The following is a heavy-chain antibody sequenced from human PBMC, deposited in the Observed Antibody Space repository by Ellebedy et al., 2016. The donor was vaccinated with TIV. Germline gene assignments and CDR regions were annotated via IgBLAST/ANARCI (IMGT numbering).Heavy chain of an antibody. D-gene: IGHD2-15*01. CDR3: VKDREGYCSGGNCHYFDS. CDR2: ISSNGDTT. V-gene: IGHV3-64*01. Sequence: GESLKISXAASGFTFSNYAMHWVRQAPGKGLEYVSGISSNGDTTIYANSVKGRFTISRDNSKSTVFLQMNSLTTEDTAVYYCVKDREGYCSGGNCHYFDSWGQGTLVTVSS. J-gene: IGHJ4*02. CDR1: GFTFSNYA.